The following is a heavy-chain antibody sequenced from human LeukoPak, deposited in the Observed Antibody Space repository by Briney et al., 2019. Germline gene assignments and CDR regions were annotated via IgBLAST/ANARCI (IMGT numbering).Heavy chain of an antibody. CDR3: ARQQVAYYYYYGMDV. D-gene: IGHD2-15*01. V-gene: IGHV5-51*01. CDR1: GSGFTTYW. J-gene: IGHJ6*04. Sequence: GAPLQISYKGSGSGFTTYWIAWVRQMPGKGLEWMGIIYPGDYDTRNRTSFQGQVTISADKSISSAFLQWSSLKASDTAMYYCARQQVAYYYYYGMDVWGKGTTVTVSS. CDR2: IYPGDYDT.